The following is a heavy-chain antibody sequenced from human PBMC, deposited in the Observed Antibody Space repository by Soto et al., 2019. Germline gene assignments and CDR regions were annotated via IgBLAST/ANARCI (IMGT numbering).Heavy chain of an antibody. CDR3: ARVNFGVATV. CDR2: IYYSGST. J-gene: IGHJ6*02. D-gene: IGHD3-3*01. CDR1: GGSISSYY. Sequence: SETLSLTCTVSGGSISSYYWSWIRQPPGKGLEWIGYIYYSGSTNYNPSLKSRVTISVDTSKNQFSLKLSSVTAADTAVYYCARVNFGVATVWGQGTTVTVSS. V-gene: IGHV4-59*01.